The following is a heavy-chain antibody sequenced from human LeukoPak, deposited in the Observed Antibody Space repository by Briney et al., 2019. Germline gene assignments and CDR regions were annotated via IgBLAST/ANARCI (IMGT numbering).Heavy chain of an antibody. D-gene: IGHD3-16*02. V-gene: IGHV3-30*03. CDR2: ISYDGSNK. CDR1: GFTFSSYG. Sequence: PGRSLRLSCAASGFTFSSYGMHWVRQAPGKGLEWVAVISYDGSNKYYADSVKGRFTISRDNSKNTLYLQMNSLRAEDTAVYYCARDAPRSYYFDYWGQGTLVTVSS. CDR3: ARDAPRSYYFDY. J-gene: IGHJ4*02.